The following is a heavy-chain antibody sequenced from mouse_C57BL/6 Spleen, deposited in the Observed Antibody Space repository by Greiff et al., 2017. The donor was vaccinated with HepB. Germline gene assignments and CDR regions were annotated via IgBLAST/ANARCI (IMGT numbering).Heavy chain of an antibody. J-gene: IGHJ3*01. V-gene: IGHV1-22*01. D-gene: IGHD2-3*01. Sequence: VQLQQSGPELVKPGASVKMSCKASGYTFTDYNMHWVKQSHGKSLEWIGYINPNNGGTSYNQKFKGKATLTVNKSSSTAYMELRSLTSEDSAVYYCARPIYDGYYLFAYWGQGTLVTVSA. CDR3: ARPIYDGYYLFAY. CDR1: GYTFTDYN. CDR2: INPNNGGT.